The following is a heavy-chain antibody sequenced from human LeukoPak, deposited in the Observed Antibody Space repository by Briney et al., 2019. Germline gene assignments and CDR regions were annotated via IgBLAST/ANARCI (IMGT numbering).Heavy chain of an antibody. CDR3: ARALLYCSGGSCYSSALDY. CDR1: GGTFSSYA. D-gene: IGHD2-15*01. CDR2: IIPIFGTA. Sequence: SVKVSCKASGGTFSSYAISWVRQAPGQGLEWMGGIIPIFGTANYAQKFQGRVTITADESTSTAYMELSSLRSEDTAVYYCARALLYCSGGSCYSSALDYWGQGTLVTVSS. J-gene: IGHJ4*02. V-gene: IGHV1-69*13.